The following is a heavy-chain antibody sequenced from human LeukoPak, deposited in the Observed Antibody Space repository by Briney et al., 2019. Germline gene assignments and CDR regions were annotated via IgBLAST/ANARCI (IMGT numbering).Heavy chain of an antibody. D-gene: IGHD1-26*01. CDR2: IFYSGSP. V-gene: IGHV4-59*12. Sequence: SETLSLTCTVSGGSISSYYCSWIRQSPGKGLEWIANIFYSGSPNYNPSLRSRVTISFDTSKNQLSLELTSVTAADTAIYYCTRESGAFSPCGFWGQGTLVTVSS. J-gene: IGHJ4*02. CDR3: TRESGAFSPCGF. CDR1: GGSISSYY.